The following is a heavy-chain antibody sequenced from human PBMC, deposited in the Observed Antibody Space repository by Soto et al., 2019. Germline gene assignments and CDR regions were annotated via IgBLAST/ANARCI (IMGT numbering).Heavy chain of an antibody. CDR2: FSAYNGNT. Sequence: ASVKVCCKASGYTFTSYGISWVRQAPGQGLEWMGWFSAYNGNTNYAQKLQGRVTMTTDTSTSTAYMELRSLRSDDTAVYYCARDQAHCSSTSCYVDYWGQGTLVTVSS. CDR1: GYTFTSYG. CDR3: ARDQAHCSSTSCYVDY. V-gene: IGHV1-18*01. J-gene: IGHJ4*02. D-gene: IGHD2-2*01.